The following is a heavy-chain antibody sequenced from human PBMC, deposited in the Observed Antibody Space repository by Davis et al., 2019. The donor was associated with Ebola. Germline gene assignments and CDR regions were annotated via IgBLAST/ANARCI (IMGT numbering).Heavy chain of an antibody. CDR3: VTENWYRFES. CDR2: SRNQENHYNT. Sequence: GESLKISCGVPGLPFSAYLMDRVRLTPGTGLGWVGLSRNQENHYNTEYAASVKGRFTISRDDSKNLLYLEMNGLRTEDTAVYYCVTENWYRFESWGQGTLVTVSS. D-gene: IGHD1/OR15-1a*01. V-gene: IGHV3-72*01. CDR1: GLPFSAYL. J-gene: IGHJ4*02.